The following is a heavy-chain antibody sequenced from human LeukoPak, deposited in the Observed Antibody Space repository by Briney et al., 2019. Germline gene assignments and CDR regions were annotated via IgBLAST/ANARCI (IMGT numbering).Heavy chain of an antibody. Sequence: ASVTVSCKASGYTFTSYDINWVRQATGQGLEWMGWMNPNSGNTGHAQKFQGRVTMTRNTSISTAYMELSSLRSEDTAVYYCARGRRVGPPYSRERAVDYWGQGTLVTVSS. CDR1: GYTFTSYD. V-gene: IGHV1-8*01. CDR3: ARGRRVGPPYSRERAVDY. J-gene: IGHJ4*02. D-gene: IGHD6-13*01. CDR2: MNPNSGNT.